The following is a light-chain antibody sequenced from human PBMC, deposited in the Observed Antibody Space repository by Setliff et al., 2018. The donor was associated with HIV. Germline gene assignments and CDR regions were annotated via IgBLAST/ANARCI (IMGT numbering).Light chain of an antibody. V-gene: IGKV4-1*01. CDR1: QSVLYSSNNKNY. CDR3: QQYYSTPPT. Sequence: DIVMTQSPDSLAVSVGERATINCKSSQSVLYSSNNKNYLAWYQQKPGQPPKLLIYWASTRESGVPDRFSGSGSGTDFTLTISSLRAEDVAVYYCQQYYSTPPTFGQGTKVDIK. CDR2: WAS. J-gene: IGKJ1*01.